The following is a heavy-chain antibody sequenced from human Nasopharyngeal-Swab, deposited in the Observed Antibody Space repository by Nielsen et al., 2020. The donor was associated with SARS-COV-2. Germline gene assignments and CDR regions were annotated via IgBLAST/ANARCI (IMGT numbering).Heavy chain of an antibody. CDR1: GYTFTDYA. Sequence: ASVKVSCKASGYTFTDYAITWVRQVLGQGLEWVGWISGDNGNTNYAQKVRGRATMTTDTSTSTAYLELRSLRSDDTAIYYCAKDEAWVFVGPNTEMILFHWGQGTLVTVSS. CDR3: AKDEAWVFVGPNTEMILFH. J-gene: IGHJ4*02. V-gene: IGHV1-18*01. CDR2: ISGDNGNT. D-gene: IGHD5-24*01.